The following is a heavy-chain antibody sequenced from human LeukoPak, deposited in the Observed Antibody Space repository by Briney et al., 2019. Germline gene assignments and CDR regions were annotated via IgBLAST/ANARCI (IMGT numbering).Heavy chain of an antibody. D-gene: IGHD5-18*01. CDR2: ISSSSRAI. CDR1: GFRFSNYE. Sequence: GGSLRLSCAASGFRFSNYEMNWVRQAPGKGLEWVSYISSSSRAIFYADSVKGRFTISRDNAKSSMFLQMSSLRAEDTAVYYCAREGYHFDFWGQGTLVTVSS. J-gene: IGHJ4*02. V-gene: IGHV3-48*03. CDR3: AREGYHFDF.